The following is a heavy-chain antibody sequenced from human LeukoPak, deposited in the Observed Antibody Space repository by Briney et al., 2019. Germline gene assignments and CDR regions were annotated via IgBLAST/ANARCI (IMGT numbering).Heavy chain of an antibody. CDR1: GGSMSDYY. CDR3: ARVASSGPFDY. D-gene: IGHD5-12*01. Sequence: KTSETLSLTCTVSGGSMSDYYWSWIRQPPGKGLEWIGCIYYSGNTDYNPSLKSRVTMSVDTSKIQFSLKLRSVTAADTAVYYCARVASSGPFDYWGQGTLVTVSS. V-gene: IGHV4-59*01. J-gene: IGHJ4*02. CDR2: IYYSGNT.